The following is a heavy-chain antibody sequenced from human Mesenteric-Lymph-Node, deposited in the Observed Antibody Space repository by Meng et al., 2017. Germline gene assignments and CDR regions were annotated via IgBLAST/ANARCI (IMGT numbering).Heavy chain of an antibody. V-gene: IGHV3-53*04. Sequence: LTGAASGFTVSSNYMSWVRQAPGKGLEWVSVIYRDDTTYYADSVKGRFTISRHNSKNTLYLQMNSLRPEDTAMYYCATAAYISGWTAERDYWGQGTLVTVSS. D-gene: IGHD6-19*01. J-gene: IGHJ4*02. CDR1: GFTVSSNY. CDR3: ATAAYISGWTAERDY. CDR2: IYRDDTT.